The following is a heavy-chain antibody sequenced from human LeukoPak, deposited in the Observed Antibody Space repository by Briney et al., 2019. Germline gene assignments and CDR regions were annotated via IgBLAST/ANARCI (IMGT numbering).Heavy chain of an antibody. CDR1: GFTFSSYG. V-gene: IGHV3-30*18. CDR3: AKCIRATPPWGYYNYYGMDV. CDR2: ISYDGSNK. J-gene: IGHJ6*02. Sequence: GGSLRLSCAASGFTFSSYGMHWVRQAPGKGLEWVAVISYDGSNKYYADSVKGRFTISRDNSKNTLYLQMNSLRAEDTAVYYCAKCIRATPPWGYYNYYGMDVWGQGTTVTVSS. D-gene: IGHD2-15*01.